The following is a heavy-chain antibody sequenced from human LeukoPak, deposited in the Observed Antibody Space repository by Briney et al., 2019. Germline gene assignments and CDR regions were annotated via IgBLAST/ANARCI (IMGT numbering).Heavy chain of an antibody. D-gene: IGHD5-18*01. CDR1: GSSFTSYW. CDR3: ATGIQLCCLDY. J-gene: IGHJ4*02. Sequence: NHGESLTISCKGSGSSFTSYWIAWVRQMAGEGLEWMGIIYPGDFDTRYSPSFQGHVTISADKSINPAYLHWGSLKASDTAMYYCATGIQLCCLDYWGQGTLVTVSS. CDR2: IYPGDFDT. V-gene: IGHV5-51*01.